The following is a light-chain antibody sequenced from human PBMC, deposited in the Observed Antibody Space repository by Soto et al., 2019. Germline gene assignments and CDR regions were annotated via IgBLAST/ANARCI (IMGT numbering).Light chain of an antibody. CDR2: GVT. J-gene: IGLJ1*01. CDR1: SSDIGGYNY. CDR3: NSFTSFNTRV. V-gene: IGLV2-14*01. Sequence: QSALTQPASVSGSPGQSITISCTGTSSDIGGYNYVSWYQHHPGKAPKLMIYGVTNRPSGVSNRFSGSKSGNTASLTISGLQPEDEADYYCNSFTSFNTRVFGSGTKLTVL.